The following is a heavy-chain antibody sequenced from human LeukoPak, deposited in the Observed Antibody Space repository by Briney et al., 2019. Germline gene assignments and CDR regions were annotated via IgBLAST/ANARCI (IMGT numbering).Heavy chain of an antibody. CDR3: ARDRDYYDYYYYYVDV. CDR1: GFTFSSYW. D-gene: IGHD3-10*01. CDR2: IKQDGSEK. Sequence: GGSLRLSCAASGFTFSSYWMSWVRQAPGRGLEWVANIKQDGSEKYYVDSVKGRFTISRDNAKNSLYLQMNSLRAEDTAVYYCARDRDYYDYYYYYVDVWGKGTTVTVSS. V-gene: IGHV3-7*01. J-gene: IGHJ6*03.